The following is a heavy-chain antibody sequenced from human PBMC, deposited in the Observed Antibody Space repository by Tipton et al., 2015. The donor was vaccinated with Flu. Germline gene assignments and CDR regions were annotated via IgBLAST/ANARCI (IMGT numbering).Heavy chain of an antibody. J-gene: IGHJ6*02. CDR3: AREYYGIAQDYNYYALDI. Sequence: SLRLSCAASGFTFRSYEMNWVRQAPGKGLERVSHISSSGFTIYYADSVKGRFAISRDNAKNSLYLQMNSLRAEDTAVYYCAREYYGIAQDYNYYALDIWGQGTTLTVSS. D-gene: IGHD3-10*01. V-gene: IGHV3-48*03. CDR1: GFTFRSYE. CDR2: ISSSGFTI.